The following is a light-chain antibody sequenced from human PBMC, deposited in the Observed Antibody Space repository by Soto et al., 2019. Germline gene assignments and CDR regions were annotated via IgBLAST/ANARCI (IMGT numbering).Light chain of an antibody. J-gene: IGKJ4*01. CDR3: MQALQTPT. V-gene: IGKV2-28*01. Sequence: DIVMTQSPLSLPVTPGEPASISCRSSQSLLHRNGYNYLDWYLQKSGQSPQLLIYLGSNRASGVPDRFRGSGSGTDFTLKISRVEAEDVGVYYCMQALQTPTFGGGTKVEIK. CDR1: QSLLHRNGYNY. CDR2: LGS.